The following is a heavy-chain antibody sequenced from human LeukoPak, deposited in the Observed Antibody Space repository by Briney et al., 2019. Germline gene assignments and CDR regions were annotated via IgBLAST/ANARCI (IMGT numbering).Heavy chain of an antibody. CDR3: ARELYYYASSGHFDY. J-gene: IGHJ4*02. CDR1: GGTFSSYA. V-gene: IGHV1-69*05. D-gene: IGHD3-22*01. CDR2: IIPIFGTA. Sequence: SVKVSCKASGGTFSSYAISWVRQAPRQGLEWMGRIIPIFGTANYAQKFQGRVTITTDESTSTAYMELSSLRSEDTAVYYCARELYYYASSGHFDYCGQGTLVTVSS.